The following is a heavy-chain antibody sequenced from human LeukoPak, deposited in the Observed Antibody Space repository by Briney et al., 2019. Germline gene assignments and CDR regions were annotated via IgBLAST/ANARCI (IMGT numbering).Heavy chain of an antibody. V-gene: IGHV3-11*01. J-gene: IGHJ4*02. CDR2: ISSSGSTI. Sequence: GGSLRLSCAASGFTFSDYHMSWIRQAPGKGLKWVSYISSSGSTIYYADSVKGRFTISRDNAKNSLYLQMNSLRAEDTAVYYCARDRDYSSSCPDYWGQGTLVTVSS. D-gene: IGHD6-13*01. CDR1: GFTFSDYH. CDR3: ARDRDYSSSCPDY.